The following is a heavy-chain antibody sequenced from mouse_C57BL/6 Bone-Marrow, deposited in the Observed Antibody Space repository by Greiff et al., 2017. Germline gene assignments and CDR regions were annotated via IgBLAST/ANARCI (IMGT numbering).Heavy chain of an antibody. D-gene: IGHD3-3*01. Sequence: EVQGVESGGGLVKPGGSLKLSCAASGFTFSSYAMSWVRQTPEKRLEWVATISDGGSYTYYPDNVKGRFTISRDNAKNKLYLQMSHLKSEDTAMYYGARPRRRVYYYAMDYWGQGTSVTVSS. CDR1: GFTFSSYA. CDR3: ARPRRRVYYYAMDY. J-gene: IGHJ4*01. CDR2: ISDGGSYT. V-gene: IGHV5-4*01.